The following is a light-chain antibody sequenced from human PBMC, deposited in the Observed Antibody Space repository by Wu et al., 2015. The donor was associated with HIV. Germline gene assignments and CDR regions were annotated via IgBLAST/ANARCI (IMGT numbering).Light chain of an antibody. CDR3: RQSYSTPL. CDR2: AAS. Sequence: DRVTITCGPVRVFSTCWPGISRTRESPKLLIYAASSLQTGVPSRFSGSGSGTDFTLTISSLQPEDFATYYCRQSYSTPLFGQGTKLEIK. V-gene: IGKV1-39*01. J-gene: IGKJ2*01. CDR1: RVFST.